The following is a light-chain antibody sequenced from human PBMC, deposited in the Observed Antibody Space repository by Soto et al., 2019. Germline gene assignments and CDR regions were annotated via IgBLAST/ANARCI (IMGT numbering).Light chain of an antibody. CDR2: DDS. Sequence: SYELTQPPSVSVALGRTARITCAGANIGSKSVHWYQQKPGQAPMLVVYDDSDRPSGIPERFSGSNSGNTATLTISRVEAGDEADYYCQVWDNSSDLYVFGSGTKLTVL. CDR1: NIGSKS. J-gene: IGLJ1*01. CDR3: QVWDNSSDLYV. V-gene: IGLV3-21*02.